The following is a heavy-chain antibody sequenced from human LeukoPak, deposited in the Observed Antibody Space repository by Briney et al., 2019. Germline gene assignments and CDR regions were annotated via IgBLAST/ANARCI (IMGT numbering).Heavy chain of an antibody. CDR1: GFTISSNY. CDR2: IYSGGST. V-gene: IGHV3-66*01. J-gene: IGHJ6*02. D-gene: IGHD3-10*01. Sequence: GASLILSSAASGFTISSNYMRCVRQAPGEGLEWVSVIYSGGSTYYADSVKGRFTIYKDNSQNTLYLQMNSLRAEDTAVYYCARVSDYYGSGTPDLLGHYGMDVWGQGTTVTVS. CDR3: ARVSDYYGSGTPDLLGHYGMDV.